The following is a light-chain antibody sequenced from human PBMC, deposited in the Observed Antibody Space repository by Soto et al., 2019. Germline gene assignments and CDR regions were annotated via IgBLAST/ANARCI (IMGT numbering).Light chain of an antibody. CDR1: QSVSNY. CDR3: QQRTNGPLSIT. V-gene: IGKV3-11*01. Sequence: EIVLTQSPATMYLSPGRSGTISCSASQSVSNYLAWYQQKPGQAPRLLTYDASNTATGIPVRFSGSGSGTDFTLTISSLEPEDFAVYYCQQRTNGPLSITFGQGTRLEI. CDR2: DAS. J-gene: IGKJ5*01.